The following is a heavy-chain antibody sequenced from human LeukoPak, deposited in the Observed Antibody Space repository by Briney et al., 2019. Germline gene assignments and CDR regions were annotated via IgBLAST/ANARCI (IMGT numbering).Heavy chain of an antibody. CDR2: IYYSGST. Sequence: SETLSLTCTVSGGSISSYYWSWIRQPPGKGLEWIGDIYYSGSTNYNSSLKSRVTISVDTSKNQFSLKLSSVTAADTAVYYCARDGALRFLEWSNYYYYGMDVWGQGTTVTVSS. J-gene: IGHJ6*02. CDR1: GGSISSYY. V-gene: IGHV4-59*01. CDR3: ARDGALRFLEWSNYYYYGMDV. D-gene: IGHD3-3*01.